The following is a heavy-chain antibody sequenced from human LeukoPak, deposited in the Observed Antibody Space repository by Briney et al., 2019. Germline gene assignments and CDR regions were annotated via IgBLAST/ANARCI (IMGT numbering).Heavy chain of an antibody. CDR3: ARIRGYSGYARVDY. CDR1: GFTFSSYS. D-gene: IGHD5-12*01. V-gene: IGHV3-48*04. CDR2: ISSSGSTI. J-gene: IGHJ4*02. Sequence: GGSLRLSCAASGFTFSSYSMNWVRQAPGKGLEWVSYISSSGSTIYYADSVKGRFTISRDNAKNSLYLQMNSLRAEDTAVYYCARIRGYSGYARVDYWGQGTLVTVSS.